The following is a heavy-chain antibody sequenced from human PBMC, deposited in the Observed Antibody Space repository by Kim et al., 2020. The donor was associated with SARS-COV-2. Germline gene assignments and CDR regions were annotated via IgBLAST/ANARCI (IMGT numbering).Heavy chain of an antibody. V-gene: IGHV3-23*01. CDR3: AKGGRGSCLSSVDC. Sequence: DSVQGRFTIARDNSKNTLYLQMNSLRVDDTAVYYCAKGGRGSCLSSVDCWGQGTLVTVSS. D-gene: IGHD2-15*01. J-gene: IGHJ4*02.